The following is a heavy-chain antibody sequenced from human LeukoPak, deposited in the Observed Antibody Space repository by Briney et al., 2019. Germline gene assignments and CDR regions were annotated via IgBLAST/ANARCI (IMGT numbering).Heavy chain of an antibody. CDR2: ISSSSSYI. D-gene: IGHD2-21*01. CDR1: GFTFSSYS. V-gene: IGHV3-21*01. CDR3: ARDSTYCGGDCYPRGLFDY. Sequence: GGSLRLSCAASGFTFSSYSMNWVRQAPGKGLEWVSSISSSSSYIYYADSAKGRFTISRDNAKNSLYLQMNSLRAEDTAVYYCARDSTYCGGDCYPRGLFDYWGQGTLVTVSS. J-gene: IGHJ4*02.